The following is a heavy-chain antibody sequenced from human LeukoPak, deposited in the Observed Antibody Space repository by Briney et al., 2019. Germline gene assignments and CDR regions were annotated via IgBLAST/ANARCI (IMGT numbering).Heavy chain of an antibody. D-gene: IGHD6-13*01. CDR2: INTHSGGT. Sequence: ASVKVSCKTSGYPFTDYFVHWVRQAPGQGLEWMGRINTHSGGTNYAPKFQGRVTMTRDTSSSTAFMELSRLRFDDTAVYYCTRAEDSSSWWYFDLWGRGSLVTVSS. CDR3: TRAEDSSSWWYFDL. CDR1: GYPFTDYF. J-gene: IGHJ2*01. V-gene: IGHV1-2*06.